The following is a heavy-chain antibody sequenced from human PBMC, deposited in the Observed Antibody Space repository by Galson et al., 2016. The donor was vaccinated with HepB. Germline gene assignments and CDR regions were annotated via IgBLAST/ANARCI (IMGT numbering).Heavy chain of an antibody. D-gene: IGHD1-26*01. V-gene: IGHV1-18*01. CDR1: GYTFTSYA. Sequence: SVKVSCKASGYTFTSYAISWVRQAPGQGLEWMGWISAYNSNTNYAQKVQGRVTLTTATSASTAYMELTSLRSDDTAVYYCATSLRGGYGGYWGQGTLVTVSS. J-gene: IGHJ4*02. CDR2: ISAYNSNT. CDR3: ATSLRGGYGGY.